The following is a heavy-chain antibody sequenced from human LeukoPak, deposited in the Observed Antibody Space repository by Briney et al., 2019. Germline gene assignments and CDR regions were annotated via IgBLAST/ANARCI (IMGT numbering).Heavy chain of an antibody. V-gene: IGHV5-51*01. Sequence: GESLKISCKGSGYSFTSYWIGWVRQMPGKGLEWMGIIYPGDSDTRYSPSFQGQVTISVDRSITTAYLQWSSLKASDTAIYFCARPHFDSSGYEFDYWGQGTLVTVSS. CDR3: ARPHFDSSGYEFDY. CDR1: GYSFTSYW. J-gene: IGHJ4*02. CDR2: IYPGDSDT. D-gene: IGHD3-22*01.